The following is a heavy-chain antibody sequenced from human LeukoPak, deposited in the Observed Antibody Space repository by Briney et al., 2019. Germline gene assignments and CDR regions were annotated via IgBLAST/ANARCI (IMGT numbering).Heavy chain of an antibody. CDR1: GGTFSSYA. J-gene: IGHJ5*02. D-gene: IGHD3-10*01. Sequence: GSSVKVSCKASGGTFSSYAISWVRQAPGQGLEWMGRIIPILGIANYAQKFQGRVTMTRNTSISTAYMELSSLRSEDTAVYYCARGLRRGYYGSGSYWPWGQGTLVTVSS. CDR2: IIPILGIA. CDR3: ARGLRRGYYGSGSYWP. V-gene: IGHV1-69*04.